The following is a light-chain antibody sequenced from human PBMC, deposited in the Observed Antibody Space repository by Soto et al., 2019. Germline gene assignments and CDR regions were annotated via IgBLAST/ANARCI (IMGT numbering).Light chain of an antibody. Sequence: HSVLTQAPSLSAVPGQKVTISCTRSSSSTGAGYDVHWYQQLPGTAPKLLIYDNDNRPSGVPDRFSGSKSGTSASLAITGLQAEDEADYYCQSYDISLNAYVFGAGTKVTVL. CDR1: SSSTGAGYD. CDR2: DND. J-gene: IGLJ1*01. V-gene: IGLV1-40*01. CDR3: QSYDISLNAYV.